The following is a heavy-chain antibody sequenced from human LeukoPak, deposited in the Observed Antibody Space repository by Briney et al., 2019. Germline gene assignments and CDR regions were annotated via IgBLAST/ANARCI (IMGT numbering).Heavy chain of an antibody. D-gene: IGHD3-10*01. CDR1: GFTFSSYQ. CDR3: ARDPPAPMVRGVIITGNWFDP. CDR2: MSSSGSTI. V-gene: IGHV3-48*03. Sequence: QPGGSLRLSCAASGFTFSSYQMNWVRQAPGKGLEWVSYMSSSGSTIYYADSVKGRFTISRDNAKNSLYLQMNSLRAEDTAVYYCARDPPAPMVRGVIITGNWFDPWGQGTLVTVSS. J-gene: IGHJ5*02.